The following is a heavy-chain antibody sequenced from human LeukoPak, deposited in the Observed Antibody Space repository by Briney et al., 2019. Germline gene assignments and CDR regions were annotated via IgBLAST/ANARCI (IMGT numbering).Heavy chain of an antibody. CDR2: INHSGST. CDR1: GGSFSGYY. J-gene: IGHJ5*02. CDR3: ATVVAATLYNWFDP. V-gene: IGHV4-34*01. D-gene: IGHD2-15*01. Sequence: SETLSLTCAVYGGSFSGYYWSWIRQPPGKGLEWIGEINHSGSTNYNPSLKSRVTISVDTSKNQFSLKLSSVTAADTAVYYCATVVAATLYNWFDPWGQGTLVTVSS.